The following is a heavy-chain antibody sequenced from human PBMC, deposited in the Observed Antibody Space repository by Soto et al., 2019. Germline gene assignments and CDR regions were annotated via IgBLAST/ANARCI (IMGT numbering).Heavy chain of an antibody. D-gene: IGHD5-18*01. Sequence: ASVKVSCKASGYTFTSYGISWVRQAPGQGLEWMGWVSAYNGNTNYAQKLQGRVTMTTDTSTSTAYMELRSLRSDDTAVYYCATVGGRGYSYGFFNWFDPWGQGTLVTVSS. J-gene: IGHJ5*02. CDR3: ATVGGRGYSYGFFNWFDP. CDR2: VSAYNGNT. V-gene: IGHV1-18*01. CDR1: GYTFTSYG.